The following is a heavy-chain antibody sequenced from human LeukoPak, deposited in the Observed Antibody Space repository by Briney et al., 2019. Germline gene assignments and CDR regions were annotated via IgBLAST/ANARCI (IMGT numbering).Heavy chain of an antibody. CDR2: ISYSGST. V-gene: IGHV4-39*01. Sequence: PSETLSLTCTVSGGSISSRPYDWGWIRQPPGKGLEYMGSISYSGSTYYNPSLRSRVTISVDTSSNQFSLKLSSVTAADTAVYYCARHLSQGDGTKRGFYYWGQGTLVTVSS. CDR1: GGSISSRPYD. CDR3: ARHLSQGDGTKRGFYY. J-gene: IGHJ4*02. D-gene: IGHD5-24*01.